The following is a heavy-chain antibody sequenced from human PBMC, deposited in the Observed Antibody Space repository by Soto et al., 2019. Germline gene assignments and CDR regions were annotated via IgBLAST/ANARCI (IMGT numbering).Heavy chain of an antibody. D-gene: IGHD5-12*01. CDR3: ARGANAFDI. CDR1: GFTFSSYD. Sequence: EVQLVESGGGLVQPGGSLRLSCAASGFTFSSYDVHWVRQAIGKGLEWVSTIGSAGDIHYPGSVKGRFTISRENAKNSLYLQMNSLRAGDTAVYYCARGANAFDIWGQGTMVTVSS. V-gene: IGHV3-13*04. CDR2: IGSAGDI. J-gene: IGHJ3*02.